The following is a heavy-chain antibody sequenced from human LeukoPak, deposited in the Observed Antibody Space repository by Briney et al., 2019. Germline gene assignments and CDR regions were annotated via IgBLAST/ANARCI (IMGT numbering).Heavy chain of an antibody. Sequence: GGTLRLSCAASGFIFSNHGMNWVRQAPGKGLEWVSTISGSGDSTYYADSVKGRFTTSRDNSKNTLYLQMNSLRVEDTAVYYCAKGAYYGDWGQGTLVTISS. CDR1: GFIFSNHG. D-gene: IGHD3-3*01. CDR2: ISGSGDST. CDR3: AKGAYYGD. V-gene: IGHV3-23*01. J-gene: IGHJ4*02.